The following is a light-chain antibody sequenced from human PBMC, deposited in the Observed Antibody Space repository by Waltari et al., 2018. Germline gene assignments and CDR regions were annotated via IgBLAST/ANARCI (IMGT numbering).Light chain of an antibody. CDR3: LQHNSYPLT. CDR2: AAS. J-gene: IGKJ4*01. Sequence: DIQMTQSPSSLSASIGDTVTITCRASQGISIYLNLFQQKPGKAPKLLIYAASSLESRVPSRFTGSGSGTEFTLTIGSLQPEDFASYYCLQHNSYPLTFGGGTKVEIK. CDR1: QGISIY. V-gene: IGKV1-17*01.